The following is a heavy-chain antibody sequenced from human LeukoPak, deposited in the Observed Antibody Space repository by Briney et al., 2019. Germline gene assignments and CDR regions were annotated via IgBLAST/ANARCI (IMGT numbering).Heavy chain of an antibody. CDR1: GFTFSTYP. CDR2: ISYDDGTNK. D-gene: IGHD5-18*01. CDR3: ARLNLGYGYFLEATKHDY. Sequence: GGSLRLSCAASGFTFSTYPMHWVRQVPGKGLEWVAVISYDDGTNKYYADSAKGRFTISRDNSKNTLYLQMNSLRAEDTAVYYCARLNLGYGYFLEATKHDYWGQGTLVTVSS. J-gene: IGHJ4*02. V-gene: IGHV3-30-3*01.